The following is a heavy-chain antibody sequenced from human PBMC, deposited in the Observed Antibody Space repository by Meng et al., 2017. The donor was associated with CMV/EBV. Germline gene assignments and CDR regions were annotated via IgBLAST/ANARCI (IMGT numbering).Heavy chain of an antibody. J-gene: IGHJ4*02. CDR1: GYTFTSYD. CDR2: MNPNSGNT. CDR3: ARSRSEWIQLWNSYYFDY. Sequence: ASVKVSCKASGYTFTSYDINWVRQATGQGLEWMRWMNPNSGNTGYAQKFQGRVTITRNTSISTAYMELSSLRSEDTAVYYCARSRSEWIQLWNSYYFDYWGQGTLVTVSS. V-gene: IGHV1-8*03. D-gene: IGHD5-18*01.